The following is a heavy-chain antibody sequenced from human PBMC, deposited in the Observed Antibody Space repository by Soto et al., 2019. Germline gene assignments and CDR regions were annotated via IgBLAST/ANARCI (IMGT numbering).Heavy chain of an antibody. V-gene: IGHV3-66*01. CDR3: ARDPWAADY. CDR2: IYSGGST. Sequence: GGSLRLSCAASGFTVSTKYMSWVRQAPGKGLEWVSVIYSGGSTFYADSVRGRFTISRDNSKNTVNLQMNSLRAEDSAVYYCARDPWAADYWGQGTLVTVSS. CDR1: GFTVSTKY. D-gene: IGHD3-16*01. J-gene: IGHJ4*02.